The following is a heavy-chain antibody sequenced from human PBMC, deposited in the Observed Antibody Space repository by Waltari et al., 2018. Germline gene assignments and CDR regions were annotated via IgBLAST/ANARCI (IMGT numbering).Heavy chain of an antibody. CDR3: ARPLYYSDSSGYYPTYYFDS. J-gene: IGHJ4*02. CDR2: INSDGSAT. V-gene: IGHV3-74*01. CDR1: GFTFRSHW. D-gene: IGHD3-22*01. Sequence: EVQLVESGGGLVQPGGALRLSWVVSGFTFRSHWMHWVRQVPGKGLVLVSRINSDGSATRYADSVKGRFTISRDNAKRTLYLQMNNLRDEDTAVYYCARPLYYSDSSGYYPTYYFDSWGQGTLVTVSS.